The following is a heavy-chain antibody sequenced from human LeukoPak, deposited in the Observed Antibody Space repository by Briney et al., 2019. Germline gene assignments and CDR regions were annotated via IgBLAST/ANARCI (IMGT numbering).Heavy chain of an antibody. D-gene: IGHD5-12*01. Sequence: SVKVSCKASGGTFSSYAISWVRQAPGQGLEWMGGIIPIFGTANYAQKFQGRVAITADESTSTAYMELSSLRSEDTAVYYCARRIGGYDYDYYYMDVWGKGTTVTISS. CDR2: IIPIFGTA. V-gene: IGHV1-69*13. CDR1: GGTFSSYA. CDR3: ARRIGGYDYDYYYMDV. J-gene: IGHJ6*03.